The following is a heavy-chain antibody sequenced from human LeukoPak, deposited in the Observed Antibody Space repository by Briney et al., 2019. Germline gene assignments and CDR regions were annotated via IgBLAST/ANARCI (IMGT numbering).Heavy chain of an antibody. CDR1: GGSISSGFYY. CDR3: ARGKYYYGSGTYYTRSYDWYFDL. D-gene: IGHD3-10*01. CDR2: IYTSGST. Sequence: TLSLTCTVSGGSISSGFYYWSWIRQPAGKGLEWIGRIYTSGSTNYNPSLKSRVSTSVDTSKNQFSLKLSSVTAADTAVYYCARGKYYYGSGTYYTRSYDWYFDLWGRGTLVTVSS. J-gene: IGHJ2*01. V-gene: IGHV4-61*02.